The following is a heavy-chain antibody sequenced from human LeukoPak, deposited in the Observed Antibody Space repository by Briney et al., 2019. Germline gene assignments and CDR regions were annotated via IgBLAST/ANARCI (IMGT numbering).Heavy chain of an antibody. CDR2: ISSSSIYI. V-gene: IGHV3-21*01. CDR1: GFTFSSYS. Sequence: GGXLRLSCAASGFTFSSYSMNWVRQAPGKGLEWVSSISSSSIYIYYADSVKGRFTISRDNAKNSLYLQMNSLRAEDTAVYYCARAEEYYYDSSGLRTFDYWGQGTLVTVSS. D-gene: IGHD3-22*01. J-gene: IGHJ4*02. CDR3: ARAEEYYYDSSGLRTFDY.